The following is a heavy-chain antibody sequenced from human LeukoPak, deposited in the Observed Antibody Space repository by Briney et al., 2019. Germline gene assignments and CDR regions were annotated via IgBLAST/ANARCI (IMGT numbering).Heavy chain of an antibody. CDR2: ISYDGSNK. Sequence: GGSLRLSCAASGFTFSSYAMHWVRQAPGKGLEWVAVISYDGSNKYYADSVKGRFTISRDNSKNTLYLQMNSLRAEDTAVNYCATNALLLWFGADIWGQGTMVTVSS. CDR3: ATNALLLWFGADI. D-gene: IGHD3-10*01. J-gene: IGHJ3*02. V-gene: IGHV3-30-3*01. CDR1: GFTFSSYA.